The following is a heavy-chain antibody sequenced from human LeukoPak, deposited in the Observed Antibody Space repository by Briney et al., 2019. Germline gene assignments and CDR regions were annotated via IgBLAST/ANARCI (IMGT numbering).Heavy chain of an antibody. CDR1: GFTFNSYA. CDR2: ITGGGDTT. V-gene: IGHV3-23*01. CDR3: AKGISHSYGYIFDY. J-gene: IGHJ4*02. D-gene: IGHD5-18*01. Sequence: GGSLRLSCAASGFTFNSYAMTWVRQAPGKGLEWVSSITGGGDTTYYADSVRGRFTISRDNSKNTLSLQINSLRAEDTAVYYCAKGISHSYGYIFDYWGQGTLVTVSS.